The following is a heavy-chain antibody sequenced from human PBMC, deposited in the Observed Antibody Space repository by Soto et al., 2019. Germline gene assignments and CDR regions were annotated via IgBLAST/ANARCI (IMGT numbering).Heavy chain of an antibody. CDR2: IYYSGST. V-gene: IGHV4-31*03. Sequence: QVQLQESGPGQVKPSQTLSLTCTVSGGSISSGGYHWNWIRQHPGKGLEWIGNIYYSGSTSYNPSLKSRVTMSVDTSKNQFSLKLSSVTAADTAVYYGATEARGGSEPYQYRYYGMDVWGQGTTVTVSS. D-gene: IGHD2-2*01. CDR1: GGSISSGGYH. J-gene: IGHJ6*02. CDR3: ATEARGGSEPYQYRYYGMDV.